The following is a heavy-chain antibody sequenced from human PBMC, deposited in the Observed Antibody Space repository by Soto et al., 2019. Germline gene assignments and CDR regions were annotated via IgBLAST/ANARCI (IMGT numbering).Heavy chain of an antibody. J-gene: IGHJ4*02. CDR2: INAGYGNT. V-gene: IGHV1-3*01. CDR1: GYPFNSYD. CDR3: ARDTGDGTFDF. Sequence: GASVKVSCKASGYPFNSYDINWVRQAPGQRLEWMGWINAGYGNTKSSQKFQDRVTISRDTSASTAYMELTSLRSEDTAVYYCARDTGDGTFDFWGQGTLVTVSS. D-gene: IGHD7-27*01.